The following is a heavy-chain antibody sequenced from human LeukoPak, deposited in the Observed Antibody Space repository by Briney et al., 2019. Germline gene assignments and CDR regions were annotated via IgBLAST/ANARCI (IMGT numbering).Heavy chain of an antibody. CDR1: GGSISSGDYY. V-gene: IGHV4-30-4*01. J-gene: IGHJ5*02. D-gene: IGHD3-10*01. Sequence: SETLSLTCSVSGGSISSGDYYWSWIRQPPGKGLEWIGHIYYSGSTHHNPSLKSRVTITVDTSKNQFSLKLSSVTATDTAVYYCARSLLSAGSGSYGFDPWGQGTLVTVSS. CDR2: IYYSGST. CDR3: ARSLLSAGSGSYGFDP.